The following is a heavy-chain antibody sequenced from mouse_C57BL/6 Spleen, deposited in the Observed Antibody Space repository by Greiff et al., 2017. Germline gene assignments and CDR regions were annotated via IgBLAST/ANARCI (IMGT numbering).Heavy chain of an antibody. CDR1: GYTFTSYW. D-gene: IGHD2-4*01. V-gene: IGHV1-59*01. Sequence: QVQLQQPGAELVRPGTSVKLSCKASGYTFTSYWMHWVKQRPGQGLEWIGVIDPSDSYTNYNQKFKGKATLTVDTSSSTAYMQLSSLTSEDSAVYYCATIYYDYDGNWFAYWGQGTLVTVSA. J-gene: IGHJ3*01. CDR3: ATIYYDYDGNWFAY. CDR2: IDPSDSYT.